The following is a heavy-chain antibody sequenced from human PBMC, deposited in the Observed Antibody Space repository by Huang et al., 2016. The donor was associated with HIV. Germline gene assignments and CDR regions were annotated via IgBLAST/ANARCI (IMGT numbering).Heavy chain of an antibody. CDR1: GFTFRDHP. J-gene: IGHJ4*02. CDR2: RAFDGRNK. V-gene: IGHV3-30*14. D-gene: IGHD6-19*01. Sequence: QVQLVESGGGVVQPGRSLRLSCAVSGFTFRDHPMPWVRQAQGKGLECGAVRAFDGRNKFYADFVRGRFTISRDKSKNILYLQLNSLTPADTSIYYCARDTTTVAGLDFWGQGALVTVSS. CDR3: ARDTTTVAGLDF.